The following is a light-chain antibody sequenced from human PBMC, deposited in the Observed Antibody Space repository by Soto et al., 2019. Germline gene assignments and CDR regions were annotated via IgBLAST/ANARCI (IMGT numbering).Light chain of an antibody. V-gene: IGLV2-18*02. CDR2: DVT. Sequence: QSALTQPPSVSGSPGQSVTISCTGTSSDVGSYNRVSWYQQPPGTAPKLMIYDVTNRPSGVPDRFSGSKSGNTASLTISGLQAEDEADYYCGSYTTSNTVVFGGGTKLTVL. CDR1: SSDVGSYNR. CDR3: GSYTTSNTVV. J-gene: IGLJ2*01.